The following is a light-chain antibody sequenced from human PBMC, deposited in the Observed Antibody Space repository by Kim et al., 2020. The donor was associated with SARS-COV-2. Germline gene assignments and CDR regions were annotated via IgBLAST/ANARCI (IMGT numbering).Light chain of an antibody. CDR1: NIGTNH. J-gene: IGLJ3*02. CDR2: YDS. CDR3: QVWDNTSEQV. Sequence: APVTTARTACGGNNIGTNHVTWYQQKPGQAPVLVMYYDSERPSGIPERFSGSNSGDTATLTISRVEAGDEADYHCQVWDNTSEQVFGGGTQLTVL. V-gene: IGLV3-21*04.